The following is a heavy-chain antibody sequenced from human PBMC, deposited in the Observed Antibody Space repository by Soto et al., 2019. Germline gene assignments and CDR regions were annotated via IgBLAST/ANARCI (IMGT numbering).Heavy chain of an antibody. V-gene: IGHV4-4*07. CDR3: ARQGQLVEGRWDYYYGMDV. CDR1: GGSISSYY. D-gene: IGHD6-6*01. CDR2: IYTSGST. Sequence: SETLSLTCTVSGGSISSYYWSWIRQPAGKGLEWIGRIYTSGSTNYNPSLKSRVTMSVDTSKNQFSLKLSSVTAADTAVYYCARQGQLVEGRWDYYYGMDVWGQGTTVTVS. J-gene: IGHJ6*02.